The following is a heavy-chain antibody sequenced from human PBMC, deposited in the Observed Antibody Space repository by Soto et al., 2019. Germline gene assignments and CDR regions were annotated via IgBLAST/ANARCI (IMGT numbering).Heavy chain of an antibody. CDR1: GTIFSSYT. CDR2: IIPILGET. J-gene: IGHJ6*02. CDR3: ARGLGGRMDD. D-gene: IGHD3-16*01. V-gene: IGHV1-69*08. Sequence: QVQLVQSGAEVKKPGSSVRVSCKASGTIFSSYTIRWVRQAPGQGLEWMGRIIPILGETNSAQKFQGRVTLTADKSTNTAHMELNSLRLEDTAVYCCARGLGGRMDDWGQGTTVTVSS.